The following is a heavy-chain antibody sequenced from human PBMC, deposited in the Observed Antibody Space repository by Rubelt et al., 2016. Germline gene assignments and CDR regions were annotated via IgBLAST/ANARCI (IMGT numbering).Heavy chain of an antibody. CDR2: ISWDGGCT. CDR1: GLTFDDYT. J-gene: IGHJ4*02. Sequence: EVQLVESGGVVVRPGGSLRLSCAASGLTFDDYTMNWFRQAPGKGLEWVSLISWDGGCTYYADSVKGRFTISRDNSKNSLYLQMNSLRTEDTALYYCAKGSSGYPPDYWGQGTLVTVSS. V-gene: IGHV3-43*01. CDR3: AKGSSGYPPDY. D-gene: IGHD3-22*01.